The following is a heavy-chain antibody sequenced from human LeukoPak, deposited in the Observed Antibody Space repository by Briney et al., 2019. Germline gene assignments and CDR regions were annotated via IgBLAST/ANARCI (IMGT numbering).Heavy chain of an antibody. J-gene: IGHJ3*02. V-gene: IGHV3-9*03. Sequence: GGSLRLSCAASGFMFEDYAMHWVRQAPGKGLGWVSGISWNSGQLGYADFVKGRFTISRDNAKKSLHLQMNSLRADDMAVYYCAKGETFRGYYHGDAFDIWGQGTMVTVSS. CDR3: AKGETFRGYYHGDAFDI. CDR1: GFMFEDYA. CDR2: ISWNSGQL. D-gene: IGHD3-22*01.